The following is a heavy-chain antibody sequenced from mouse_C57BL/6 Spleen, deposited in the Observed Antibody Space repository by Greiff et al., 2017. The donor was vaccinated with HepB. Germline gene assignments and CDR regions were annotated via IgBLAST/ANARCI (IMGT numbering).Heavy chain of an antibody. J-gene: IGHJ4*01. V-gene: IGHV1-61*01. CDR3: ARETVDAMDY. CDR2: IYPSDSET. CDR1: GYTFTSYW. D-gene: IGHD1-1*01. Sequence: QVQLQQPGAELVRPGSSVKLSCKASGYTFTSYWMDWVKQRPGQGLEWIGNIYPSDSETHYNQKFKDKATLTVDKSSSTAYMQLSSLTSEDSAVYYYARETVDAMDYWGQGTSVTVSS.